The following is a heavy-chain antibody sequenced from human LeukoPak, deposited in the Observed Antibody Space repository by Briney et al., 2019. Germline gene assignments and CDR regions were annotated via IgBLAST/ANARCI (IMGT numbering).Heavy chain of an antibody. CDR3: ARAPGYCSGGSCYSSYYYGMDV. V-gene: IGHV4-61*08. D-gene: IGHD2-15*01. J-gene: IGHJ6*02. CDR1: GGSISSGGYY. Sequence: SETLSLTCTVSGGSISSGGYYWSWIRQPPGKGLEWIGYIYYSGSTNYNPSLKSRVTISVDTSKNQFSLKLSSVTAADTAVYYCARAPGYCSGGSCYSSYYYGMDVWGQGTTVTVSS. CDR2: IYYSGST.